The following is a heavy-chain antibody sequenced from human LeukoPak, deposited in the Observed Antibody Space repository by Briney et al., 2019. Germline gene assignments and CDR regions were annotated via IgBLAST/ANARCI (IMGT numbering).Heavy chain of an antibody. CDR3: ARWKAATSHFDP. V-gene: IGHV4-59*01. J-gene: IGHJ5*02. Sequence: SETLSLTCSLSAGSISTYYWSWIRQPPGKGLEWIGYIYYSGSTYYNPSLKSRVTISVDTSKNQFSLKVTSVTAADTAVYYCARWKAATSHFDPWGRGALVTVSS. CDR1: AGSISTYY. D-gene: IGHD6-13*01. CDR2: IYYSGST.